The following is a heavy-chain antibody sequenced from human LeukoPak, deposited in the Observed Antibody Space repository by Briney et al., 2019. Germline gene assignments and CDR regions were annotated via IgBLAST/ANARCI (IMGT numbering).Heavy chain of an antibody. J-gene: IGHJ4*02. CDR2: ISGSGGNT. D-gene: IGHD1-26*01. Sequence: PGGSLRLSCAASGFTFSSYAMSWVRQAPGKGLEGVSAISGSGGNTYYADSVKGRFTISRDNSKNTLYLQMNSLRAEDTAVYYCAKVPSPVGATHYFDYWGQGTLVTVSS. CDR3: AKVPSPVGATHYFDY. V-gene: IGHV3-23*01. CDR1: GFTFSSYA.